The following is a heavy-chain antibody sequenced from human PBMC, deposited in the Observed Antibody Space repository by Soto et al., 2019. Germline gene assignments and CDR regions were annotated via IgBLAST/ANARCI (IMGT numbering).Heavy chain of an antibody. V-gene: IGHV4-39*01. D-gene: IGHD3-9*01. Sequence: SETLSLTCTVSGGSISSSSYYWGWIRQPPGKGLEWIGSIYYSGSTYYNPSLKSRVTISVDTSKNQFSLKLSSVTAADTAVYYCARTVGRYFGWFPIKYNWFDPWRQGTLVTVSS. CDR1: GGSISSSSYY. CDR3: ARTVGRYFGWFPIKYNWFDP. CDR2: IYYSGST. J-gene: IGHJ5*02.